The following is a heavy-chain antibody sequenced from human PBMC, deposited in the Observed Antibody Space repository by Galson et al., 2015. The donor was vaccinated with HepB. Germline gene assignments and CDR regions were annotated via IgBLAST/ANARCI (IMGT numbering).Heavy chain of an antibody. CDR2: ISYDGRNK. CDR3: AKDPYLYHALAGNMAGFDY. Sequence: PGKGLEWVTVISYDGRNKHYADSVKGRFTISRDNSKNMVYLQMNSLRAEDTALYYCAKDPYLYHALAGNMAGFDYWGQGALVTVSS. J-gene: IGHJ4*02. D-gene: IGHD6-19*01. V-gene: IGHV3-30*18.